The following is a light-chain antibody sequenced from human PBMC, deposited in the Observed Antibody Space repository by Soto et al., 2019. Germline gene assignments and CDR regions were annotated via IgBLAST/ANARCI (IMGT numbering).Light chain of an antibody. J-gene: IGKJ2*01. CDR3: QHRSNG. CDR2: GAS. CDR1: QSVGSY. Sequence: ETVLTQSPDTLSLSPGERVTLSCRASQSVGSYLVWYQQKPGQAPRLLIYGASNRATGIPARFSGSGSGTDFTLTSSSLEPEDFAVYYCQHRSNGFGQGTKLEIK. V-gene: IGKV3-11*01.